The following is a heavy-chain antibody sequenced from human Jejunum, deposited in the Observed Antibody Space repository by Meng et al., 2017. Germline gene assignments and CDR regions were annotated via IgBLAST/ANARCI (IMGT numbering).Heavy chain of an antibody. CDR3: ARVRTGYCDY. V-gene: IGHV3-74*01. Sequence: QWVESGGGLVQPGGSLRLPCAASGFTFSTYWMHWVRQAPGKGLEWVSQINVDGGTITYADSVKGRFTISRDNAKNTLYLQMNSLRVEDTAVYYCARVRTGYCDYWGQGTLVTVSS. J-gene: IGHJ4*02. CDR2: INVDGGTI. D-gene: IGHD4-17*01. CDR1: GFTFSTYW.